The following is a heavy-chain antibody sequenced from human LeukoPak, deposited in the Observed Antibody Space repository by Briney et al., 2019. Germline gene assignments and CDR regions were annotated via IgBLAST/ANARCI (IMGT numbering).Heavy chain of an antibody. V-gene: IGHV3-30-3*01. CDR1: GFTFSSYA. CDR3: ARDGTTEGYDY. D-gene: IGHD4-17*01. J-gene: IGHJ4*02. Sequence: GGSLRLSCAASGFTFSSYAMHWVRQAPGKGLEWVAVISYDGSNKYYADSVKGRFTISRDNSKNTLYLQMNSLRAEDTAVYYCARDGTTEGYDYWGQGTLVTVSS. CDR2: ISYDGSNK.